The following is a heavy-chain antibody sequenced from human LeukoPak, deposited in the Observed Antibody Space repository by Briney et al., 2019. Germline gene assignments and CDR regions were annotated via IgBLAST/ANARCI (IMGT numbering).Heavy chain of an antibody. J-gene: IGHJ4*02. CDR2: INQEGREK. CDR1: GFTFSSYW. CDR3: ANYYYENGAYPH. Sequence: PGGSLRLSCAASGFTFSSYWMSWVRQAPGKGLEWVANINQEGREKYYVASVKGRFTISRDNAENSMFLQMNSLTAEDTAVYYCANYYYENGAYPHWGQGTLVTVSS. D-gene: IGHD3-22*01. V-gene: IGHV3-7*02.